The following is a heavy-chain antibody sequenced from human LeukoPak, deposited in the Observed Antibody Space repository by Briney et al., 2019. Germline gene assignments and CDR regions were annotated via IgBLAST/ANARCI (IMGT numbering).Heavy chain of an antibody. CDR3: ARAAGTFGGYYGMDV. CDR1: GGSISSYY. D-gene: IGHD6-19*01. Sequence: SETLPLTCTVSGGSISSYYWSWIRQPPGKGLEWIGYIDYSGSTNCNPSLKSRVTISVDTSKNQFSLKLSSVTAADTAVYYCARAAGTFGGYYGMDVWGQGTTVTVSS. J-gene: IGHJ6*02. V-gene: IGHV4-59*08. CDR2: IDYSGST.